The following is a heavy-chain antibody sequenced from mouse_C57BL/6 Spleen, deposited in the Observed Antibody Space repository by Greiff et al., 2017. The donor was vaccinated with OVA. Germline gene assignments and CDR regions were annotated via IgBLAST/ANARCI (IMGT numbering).Heavy chain of an antibody. CDR2: INPSNGGT. CDR3: ARKGRDSAGYDY. Sequence: QVQLQQPGTELVKPGASVKLSCKASGYTFTSYWMHWVKQRPGQGLEWIGNINPSNGGTNYNEKFKSKATLTVDKSSSTAYMQLSSLTSEASAVYYCARKGRDSAGYDYWGQGTTLTVSS. J-gene: IGHJ2*01. D-gene: IGHD3-2*02. V-gene: IGHV1-53*01. CDR1: GYTFTSYW.